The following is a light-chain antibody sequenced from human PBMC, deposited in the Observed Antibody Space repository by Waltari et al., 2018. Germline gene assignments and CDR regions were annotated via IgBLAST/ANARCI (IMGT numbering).Light chain of an antibody. CDR2: WAS. CDR3: QHYYNVPRT. CDR1: TIISYSSTNKNY. Sequence: DILMTQSPDSLAVRLVGRPTVHSKFSTIISYSSTNKNYLAWYQKKPGLPPKLLIYWASSRESGVPDRFSGSGSGTDFTLTISSLQAEDVAVYYCQHYYNVPRTFGQGTKLEIK. J-gene: IGKJ2*01. V-gene: IGKV4-1*01.